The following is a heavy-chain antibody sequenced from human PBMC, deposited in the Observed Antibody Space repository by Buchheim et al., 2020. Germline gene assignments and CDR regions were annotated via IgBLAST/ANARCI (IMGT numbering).Heavy chain of an antibody. CDR1: GFTFSIYW. CDR2: IHSDGSST. Sequence: EVQLVESGGDLVQPGGSLRLTCAASGFTFSIYWMHWVRQALGKGLVWVSRIHSDGSSTDYAVSVKGRFTISRDNAKNTLYLQMNSLRAEDTAVYYCTNLAEQPGRNYWGQGTL. D-gene: IGHD6-13*01. V-gene: IGHV3-74*01. CDR3: TNLAEQPGRNY. J-gene: IGHJ4*02.